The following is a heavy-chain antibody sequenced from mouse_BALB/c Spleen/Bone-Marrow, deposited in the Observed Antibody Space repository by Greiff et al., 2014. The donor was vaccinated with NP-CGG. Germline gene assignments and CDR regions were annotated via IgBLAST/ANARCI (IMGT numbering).Heavy chain of an antibody. J-gene: IGHJ2*01. V-gene: IGHV1S29*02. Sequence: EVQLVESGPELVKPGASVKISCKASGYTFTDYNMHWVKQSHGKSLEWIGYIYPYNGGTGYNQKFKSKATLTVDNSSSTAYMELRSLTSEDSADYYCARLERDYWGQGTTLTVSS. CDR2: IYPYNGGT. CDR1: GYTFTDYN. CDR3: ARLERDY.